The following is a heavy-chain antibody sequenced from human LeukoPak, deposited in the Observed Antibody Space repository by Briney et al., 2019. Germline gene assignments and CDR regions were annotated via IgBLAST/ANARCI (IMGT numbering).Heavy chain of an antibody. CDR3: ARGRCGGDCYHQADSDY. J-gene: IGHJ4*02. CDR2: INPNSGGT. Sequence: ASVKVSCKASGYTFTGYYMHWVRQAPGQGLEWMGWINPNSGGTNYAQKFQGRVTITADKSTSTAYMELSSLRSEDTAVYYCARGRCGGDCYHQADSDYWGQGTLVTVSS. V-gene: IGHV1-2*02. D-gene: IGHD2-21*02. CDR1: GYTFTGYY.